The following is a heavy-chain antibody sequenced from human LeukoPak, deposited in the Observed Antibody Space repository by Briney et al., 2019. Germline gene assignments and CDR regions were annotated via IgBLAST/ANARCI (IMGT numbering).Heavy chain of an antibody. J-gene: IGHJ4*02. Sequence: ASVKVSCTASGYTFTSYDINWGRQATGQGLEWMGWMNPNSGNTGYAQKFQGRVTMTRNTSISTAYMELSSLRSEDTAVYYCARSDYGVTAIDYWGQGTLVTVSS. CDR3: ARSDYGVTAIDY. D-gene: IGHD2-21*02. CDR1: GYTFTSYD. CDR2: MNPNSGNT. V-gene: IGHV1-8*01.